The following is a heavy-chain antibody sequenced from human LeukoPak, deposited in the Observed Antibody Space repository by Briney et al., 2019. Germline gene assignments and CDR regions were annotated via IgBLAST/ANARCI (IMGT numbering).Heavy chain of an antibody. CDR3: AKDSSSYDWGYMDV. Sequence: GGSLRLFCAVSRFTFSTYAMSWFRQAPGKGLEWVSLIGGSDGRTRYADSVKGRFTISRDNSKNRLYQEMNSLRAEDTAVYYCAKDSSSYDWGYMDVWGKGTTVTISS. J-gene: IGHJ6*03. CDR2: IGGSDGRT. V-gene: IGHV3-23*01. CDR1: RFTFSTYA. D-gene: IGHD3-22*01.